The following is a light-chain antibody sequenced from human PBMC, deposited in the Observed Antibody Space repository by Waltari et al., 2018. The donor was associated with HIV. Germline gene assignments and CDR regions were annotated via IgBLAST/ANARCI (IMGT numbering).Light chain of an antibody. CDR3: QVWDSSSGVV. CDR2: YDS. J-gene: IGLJ2*01. CDR1: NIGSKS. V-gene: IGLV3-21*04. Sequence: SYVLTQSPSVPVAPGKTARITCGGNNIGSKSVHWYQQKPGQAPVLVIYYDSDRPSGIPERFSGSNSGNTATLTISRVEAGDEADYYCQVWDSSSGVVFGGGTRLTAL.